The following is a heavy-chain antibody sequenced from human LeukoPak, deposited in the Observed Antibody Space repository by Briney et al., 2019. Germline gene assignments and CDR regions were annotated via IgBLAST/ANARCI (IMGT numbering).Heavy chain of an antibody. CDR3: ARVSGYSYGYYFDY. J-gene: IGHJ4*02. CDR1: GYSIDSGEY. CDR2: IHHTGST. Sequence: PSETLSLTCTVSGYSIDSGEYWGWIRQPPGKGLEWIGSIHHTGSTYYNPSLKSRVTISVDTSKNQFSLKLSSVTAADTAVYYCARVSGYSYGYYFDYWGQGTLVTVSS. V-gene: IGHV4-38-2*02. D-gene: IGHD5-18*01.